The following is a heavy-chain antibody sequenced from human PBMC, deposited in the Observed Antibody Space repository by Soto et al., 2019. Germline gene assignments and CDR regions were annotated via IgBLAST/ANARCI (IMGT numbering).Heavy chain of an antibody. D-gene: IGHD3-22*01. CDR2: IYWDDDK. CDR3: VSAGDYYDSSGYYRY. Sequence: SGPTLVNPTQTLTLTCTFSGFSLSTSGVGVGWIRQPPGKALEWLALIYWDDDKRYSPSLKSRLTITKDTSKNQVVLTMTNMDPVDTVTYYCVSAGDYYDSSGYYRYWGQGTLVTVSS. J-gene: IGHJ4*02. CDR1: GFSLSTSGVG. V-gene: IGHV2-5*04.